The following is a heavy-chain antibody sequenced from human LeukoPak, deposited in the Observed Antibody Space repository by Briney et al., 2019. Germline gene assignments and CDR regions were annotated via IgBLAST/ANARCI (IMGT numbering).Heavy chain of an antibody. Sequence: GGSLRLSCAASGFTSSSCGFNWVRQAPGKGLEWVSSIGPTGTDRYYADSVRGRFTISRDNAKNSMYLQMDSLRDEDTAVYYCATETIGRHYDYWGQGTLLTVSS. D-gene: IGHD1-14*01. CDR3: ATETIGRHYDY. CDR1: GFTSSSCG. J-gene: IGHJ4*02. V-gene: IGHV3-21*01. CDR2: IGPTGTDR.